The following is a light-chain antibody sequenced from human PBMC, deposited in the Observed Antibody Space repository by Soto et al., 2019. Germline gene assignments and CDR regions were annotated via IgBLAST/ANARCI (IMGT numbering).Light chain of an antibody. V-gene: IGKV3-20*01. Sequence: EIVLSQSPGTLSLSPGETATLSCRAIQSVSSSYLAWYQQKPGQAPRLLIYGGSSRATGIPDRFSGSGSGTDFTLTISRLEPEDFAVYYCQRYGSSPLITFGQGTRLEIK. CDR1: QSVSSSY. CDR3: QRYGSSPLIT. CDR2: GGS. J-gene: IGKJ5*01.